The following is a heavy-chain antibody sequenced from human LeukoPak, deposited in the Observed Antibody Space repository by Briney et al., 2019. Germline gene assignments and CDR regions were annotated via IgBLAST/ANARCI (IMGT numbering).Heavy chain of an antibody. J-gene: IGHJ6*03. Sequence: PGGSLRLSCAASGFTFSSYSMNWVRQAPGKGLEWVSSISSSSSYIYYADSVKGRFTISRDNAKNSLYLQMNSLRAEDTAVCYCARSGLAYYYYMDVWGKGTTVTVSS. CDR3: ARSGLAYYYYMDV. CDR1: GFTFSSYS. V-gene: IGHV3-21*01. D-gene: IGHD2-15*01. CDR2: ISSSSSYI.